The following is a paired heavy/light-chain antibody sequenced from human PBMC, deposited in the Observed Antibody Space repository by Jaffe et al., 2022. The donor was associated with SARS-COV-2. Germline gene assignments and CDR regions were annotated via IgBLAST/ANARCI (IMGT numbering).Heavy chain of an antibody. CDR2: INPSDGST. CDR3: ARSYGYAIDY. V-gene: IGHV1-46*04. J-gene: IGHJ4*02. D-gene: IGHD5-12*01. Sequence: QVQLVQSGAEVKKPGASVKVSCKASGYTFTSHYMHWVRQAPGQGLEWMGIINPSDGSTSFAQNLQGRVTMTRDMSTSTVYMQLSSLRSEDTAVYYCARSYGYAIDYWGQGTLVTVSS. CDR1: GYTFTSHY.
Light chain of an antibody. Sequence: QTVVTQEPSFSVSPGGTVTLTCGLSSGSVSPSYYPSWYHQTPGQAPRTLIYSTNTRSSGVPDRFSGSILGNKAALTITGAQADDESDYYCVLYMGSGIHYVFGTGTKVTVL. CDR2: STN. V-gene: IGLV8-61*01. CDR3: VLYMGSGIHYV. J-gene: IGLJ1*01. CDR1: SGSVSPSYY.